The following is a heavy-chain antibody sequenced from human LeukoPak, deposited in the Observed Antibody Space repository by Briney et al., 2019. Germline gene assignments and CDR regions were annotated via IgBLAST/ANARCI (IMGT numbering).Heavy chain of an antibody. CDR1: GFTFDDYA. Sequence: GGSLKLSCEASGFTFDDYAMHWVRQAPGKGLEWVSLISGDGGSTYYADYLKGRFTISRDASKSSLYLQLNSLRSEDTALYYCAKDISSGIAVDGMTNWFDPWRQGTLVTVSS. CDR2: ISGDGGST. V-gene: IGHV3-43*02. CDR3: AKDISSGIAVDGMTNWFDP. J-gene: IGHJ5*02. D-gene: IGHD6-19*01.